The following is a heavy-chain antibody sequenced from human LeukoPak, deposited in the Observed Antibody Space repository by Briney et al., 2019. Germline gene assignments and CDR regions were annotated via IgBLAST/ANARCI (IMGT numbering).Heavy chain of an antibody. J-gene: IGHJ4*02. Sequence: PGGSLRLSCAASGFTSTSYAMSWVRQAPGKGLEWVSAISSSGGSTYYADSVKGRFTISRDNSKNTLYLQMNSLRAEDTAVYCCAKGAKGMSSSWYLFDYWGQGTLVTVSS. CDR3: AKGAKGMSSSWYLFDY. CDR2: ISSSGGST. CDR1: GFTSTSYA. D-gene: IGHD6-13*01. V-gene: IGHV3-23*01.